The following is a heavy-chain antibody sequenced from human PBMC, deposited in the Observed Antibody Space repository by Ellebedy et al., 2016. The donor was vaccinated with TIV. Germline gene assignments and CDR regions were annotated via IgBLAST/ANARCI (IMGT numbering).Heavy chain of an antibody. CDR3: ARRSGSYYY. J-gene: IGHJ4*02. CDR1: GGSVSSGSYY. D-gene: IGHD3-10*01. CDR2: IYYSGST. V-gene: IGHV4-61*01. Sequence: SETLSLXXTVSGGSVSSGSYYWSWIRQPPGKGLEWIGYIYYSGSTNYNPSLKSRVTISVDTSKNQFSLKLSSVTAADTAVYYCARRSGSYYYWGQGTLVTVSS.